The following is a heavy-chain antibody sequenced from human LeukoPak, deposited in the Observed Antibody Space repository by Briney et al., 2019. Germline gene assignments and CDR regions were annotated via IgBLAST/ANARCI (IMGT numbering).Heavy chain of an antibody. CDR1: GFTFGDYA. CDR3: TRGPRYYGSGSHDY. CDR2: IRSKAYGGTT. Sequence: GGSLRLSCTASGFTFGDYAMTWVRQAPGKGLEWVGFIRSKAYGGTTEYAASVKGRFTISRHDSKNIAYLEMNSLKTEDTAVYHCTRGPRYYGSGSHDYWGQGTLVTVSS. J-gene: IGHJ4*02. V-gene: IGHV3-49*04. D-gene: IGHD3-10*01.